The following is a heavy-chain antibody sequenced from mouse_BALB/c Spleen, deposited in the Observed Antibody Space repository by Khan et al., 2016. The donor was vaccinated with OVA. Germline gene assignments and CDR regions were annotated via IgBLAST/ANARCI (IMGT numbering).Heavy chain of an antibody. CDR1: GYSITSGYG. D-gene: IGHD1-2*01. CDR3: ARTARIKY. J-gene: IGHJ2*01. Sequence: VQLQQSGPGLVKPSQSLSLTCTVTGYSITSGYGWNWIRQFPGNKLEWMGYISYSGSTNYNPSLKSRISITRDTSKYQFFLQLNSETTEDTATYYCARTARIKYWGQGTTLTVSS. CDR2: ISYSGST. V-gene: IGHV3-2*02.